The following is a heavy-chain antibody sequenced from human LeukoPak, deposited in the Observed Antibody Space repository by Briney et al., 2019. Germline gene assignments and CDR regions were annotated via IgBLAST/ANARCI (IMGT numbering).Heavy chain of an antibody. CDR1: GGSFSGYY. CDR3: ARRFDSSTLYYFDY. V-gene: IGHV4-34*01. Sequence: PSETLSLTCAVYGGSFSGYYWSWIRQPPGKGLEWIGEINHSGSTNYNPSLKSRVTISVDTSKNQFSLKLSSVTAADTAVNYCARRFDSSTLYYFDYWGQGTLVTVSS. CDR2: INHSGST. D-gene: IGHD6-13*01. J-gene: IGHJ4*02.